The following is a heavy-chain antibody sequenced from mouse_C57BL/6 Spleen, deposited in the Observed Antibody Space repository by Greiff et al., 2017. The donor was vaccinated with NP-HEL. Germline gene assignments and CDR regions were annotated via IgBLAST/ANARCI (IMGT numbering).Heavy chain of an antibody. V-gene: IGHV1-64*01. J-gene: IGHJ4*01. D-gene: IGHD2-1*01. CDR3: ATRVLLGAMDY. Sequence: VQLQQSGAELVKPGASVKLSCKASGYTFTSYWMHWVKQRPGQGLEWIGMIHPNSGSTNYNEKFKSKATLTVDKSSSTAYMQLSSLTSEDSAVYYCATRVLLGAMDYWGQGTSVTVSS. CDR2: IHPNSGST. CDR1: GYTFTSYW.